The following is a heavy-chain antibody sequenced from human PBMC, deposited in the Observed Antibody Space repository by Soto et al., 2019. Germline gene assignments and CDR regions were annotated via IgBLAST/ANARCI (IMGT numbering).Heavy chain of an antibody. V-gene: IGHV1-2*02. CDR2: INPNSGGT. CDR1: GYTFTGYY. J-gene: IGHJ3*02. CDR3: AREGYCSSTSCYGDAFDI. D-gene: IGHD2-2*01. Sequence: ASVKVSCKASGYTFTGYYMHWVRQAPGQGLEWMGWINPNSGGTNYAQKFQGRVTMTRDTSISTAYMELSRLRSDDTAVYYGAREGYCSSTSCYGDAFDIWGQGTMVTVSS.